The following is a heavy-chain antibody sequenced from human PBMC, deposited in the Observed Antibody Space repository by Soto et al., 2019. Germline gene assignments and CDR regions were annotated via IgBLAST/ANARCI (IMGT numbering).Heavy chain of an antibody. V-gene: IGHV4-30-2*01. CDR1: NGCSRRGGYS. CDR3: AAGGGLPRYY. D-gene: IGHD5-12*01. CDR2: IYHSGST. J-gene: IGHJ4*02. Sequence: WGVGNGCSRRGGYSWIFIRQPPGKGLEWIGYIYHSGSTYYNPSLKSRVTISVDRSKNQFSLKLSSVTAADTAVYYCAAGGGLPRYYWGQGTLVTSPQ.